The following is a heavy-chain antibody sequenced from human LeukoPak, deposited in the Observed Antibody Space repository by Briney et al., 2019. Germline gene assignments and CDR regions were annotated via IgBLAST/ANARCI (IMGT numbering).Heavy chain of an antibody. CDR2: IYYDGTRK. J-gene: IGHJ4*02. CDR3: AKDGDFWSG. V-gene: IGHV3-30*01. Sequence: WVAFIYYDGTRKDYAESVKGRFTISRDNSKNTLNLQMNSLRAEDTGVYYCAKDGDFWSGWGQGTLVTVSS. D-gene: IGHD3-3*01.